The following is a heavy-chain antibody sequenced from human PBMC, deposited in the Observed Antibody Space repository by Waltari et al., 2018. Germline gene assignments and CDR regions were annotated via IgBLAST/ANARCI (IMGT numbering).Heavy chain of an antibody. J-gene: IGHJ4*02. CDR2: IFSGGDT. CDR1: GFIVSTKY. Sequence: EVQLVDSGGGLIQPGGSLRLSCAASGFIVSTKYMRWVRQAPGKGLEWVSIIFSGGDTYYADSVKGQFTISRDNSKNTVYLQMNNLRAEDTAVYYCAASPGSSRAPFDDWGQGTQVTVSP. D-gene: IGHD2-2*01. CDR3: AASPGSSRAPFDD. V-gene: IGHV3-53*01.